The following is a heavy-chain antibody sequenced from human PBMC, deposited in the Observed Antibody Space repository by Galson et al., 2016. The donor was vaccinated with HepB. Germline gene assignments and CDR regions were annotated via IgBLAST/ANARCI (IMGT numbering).Heavy chain of an antibody. Sequence: SVKVSCKASGYTFTSSGITWVRQAPGQGLECLGWINPFDGNANYAQKFQGRVTMTTDRSTTTAYMELRSLRFDDTAVYYCAREELLWVRELPDPSYYGMDVWGTGTTVIVSS. CDR2: INPFDGNA. J-gene: IGHJ6*04. D-gene: IGHD3-10*01. CDR1: GYTFTSSG. V-gene: IGHV1-18*04. CDR3: AREELLWVRELPDPSYYGMDV.